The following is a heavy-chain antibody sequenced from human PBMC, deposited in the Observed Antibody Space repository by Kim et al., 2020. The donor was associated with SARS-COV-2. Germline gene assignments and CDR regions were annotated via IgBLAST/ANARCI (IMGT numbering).Heavy chain of an antibody. D-gene: IGHD5-12*01. CDR1: GFTFSSYA. Sequence: GGSLRLSCAASGFTFSSYAMTWVRQAPGKGLEWVSAISGSGGSTYYADSVKGRFTISRDNSKNTLYLQMNSLRAEDTAVYYCAKGGRDGYNWDGFDYWGQGTLVTVSS. J-gene: IGHJ4*02. CDR3: AKGGRDGYNWDGFDY. CDR2: ISGSGGST. V-gene: IGHV3-23*01.